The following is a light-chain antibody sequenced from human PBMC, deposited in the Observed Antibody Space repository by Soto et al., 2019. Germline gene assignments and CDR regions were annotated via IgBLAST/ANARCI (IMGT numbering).Light chain of an antibody. CDR1: QAISSN. J-gene: IGKJ4*01. V-gene: IGKV3-20*01. CDR2: GAS. CDR3: QQYGSSPLT. Sequence: IVMTQSPATLSVSRGERATLSCRANQAISSNLAWYQQKPGQAPRLLIYGASSRATGIPDRFSGSGSGTDFTLTISRLEPEDFAVYYCQQYGSSPLTFGGGTKVDNK.